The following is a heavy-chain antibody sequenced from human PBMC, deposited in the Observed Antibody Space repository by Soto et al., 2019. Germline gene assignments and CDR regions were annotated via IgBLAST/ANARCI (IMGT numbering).Heavy chain of an antibody. D-gene: IGHD4-17*01. J-gene: IGHJ6*03. V-gene: IGHV1-3*01. CDR2: INAGNGNT. Sequence: ASVKVSCKASGYTFTSYAMHWVRQAPGQRLEWMGWINAGNGNTKYSQKFQGRVTITRDTSASTAYMELSSLRSEDTAVYYCARGYGDHYYYYYYMDVWGKGTTVTVSS. CDR1: GYTFTSYA. CDR3: ARGYGDHYYYYYYMDV.